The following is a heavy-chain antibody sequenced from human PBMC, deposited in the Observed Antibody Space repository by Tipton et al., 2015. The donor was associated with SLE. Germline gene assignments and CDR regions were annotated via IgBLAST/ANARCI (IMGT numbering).Heavy chain of an antibody. J-gene: IGHJ4*02. CDR3: ASGAVVSPFVY. Sequence: LRLSCTVSGGSISSGSYYWSWIRQPAGKGLEWIGRIYTSGSTNYNPPLKSRVTISVDTSKNQFSVKLSSVTAADTAVYYCASGAVVSPFVYWGQGPLVTVSS. CDR2: IYTSGST. D-gene: IGHD4-23*01. V-gene: IGHV4-61*02. CDR1: GGSISSGSYY.